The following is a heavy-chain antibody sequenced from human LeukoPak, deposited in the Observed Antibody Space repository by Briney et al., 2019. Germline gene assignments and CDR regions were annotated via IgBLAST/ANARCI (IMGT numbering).Heavy chain of an antibody. CDR2: IKQDGSEK. V-gene: IGHV3-7*03. CDR1: GFTFSNYW. CDR3: GGTRGSGWTL. J-gene: IGHJ4*02. Sequence: GGSLRLSCAGSGFTFSNYWMSWVRQAPGKGLEWVANIKQDGSEKYYADFVKGRFTISRDNVKSSLFLQMSSLRAEDTAVYYCGGTRGSGWTLWGQGTVVSVSS. D-gene: IGHD6-19*01.